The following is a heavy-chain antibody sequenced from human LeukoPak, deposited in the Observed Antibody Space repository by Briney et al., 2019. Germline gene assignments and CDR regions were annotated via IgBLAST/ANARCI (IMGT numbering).Heavy chain of an antibody. J-gene: IGHJ3*02. CDR2: IYYSGTT. V-gene: IGHV4-59*11. CDR3: ARDYYDSRGEAFDI. D-gene: IGHD3-22*01. Sequence: PSETLSLTWTVSGGSIGSHYWSWIRQPPGEGLEWIGYIYYSGTTSYNPSLKSRVTISVDTSKNQFSLKLSSVTAADTAVYYCARDYYDSRGEAFDIWGLGTMVTVSS. CDR1: GGSIGSHY.